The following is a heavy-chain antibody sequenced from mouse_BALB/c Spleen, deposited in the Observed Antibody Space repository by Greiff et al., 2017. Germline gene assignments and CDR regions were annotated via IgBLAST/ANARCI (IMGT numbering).Heavy chain of an antibody. Sequence: QVQLQQSGPELVKPGASVKISCKASGYAFSSSWMNWVKQRPGQGLEWIGRIYPGDGDTNYNGKFKGKATLTADKSSSTAYMQLSSLTSVDSAVYFCARSPTAMAMDYWGQGTSVTVSS. CDR1: GYAFSSSW. V-gene: IGHV1-82*01. J-gene: IGHJ4*01. CDR3: ARSPTAMAMDY. D-gene: IGHD1-2*01. CDR2: IYPGDGDT.